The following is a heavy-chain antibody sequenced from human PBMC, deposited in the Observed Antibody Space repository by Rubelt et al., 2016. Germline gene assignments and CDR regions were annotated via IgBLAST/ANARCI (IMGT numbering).Heavy chain of an antibody. D-gene: IGHD5-18*01. CDR3: ARDEVGIQLGPG. V-gene: IGHV1-2*02. J-gene: IGHJ4*02. CDR1: GYSFTGDY. CDR2: INPNSGGT. Sequence: QVQLVQSGAEVKNPGASVKVSCKASGYSFTGDYIHWVRQAPGQGLEWMGWINPNSGGTNYAQKFQGRVTMTRDTAISTAYMALSRMGSDGTAVDYCARDEVGIQLGPGWGQGTLVTVSS.